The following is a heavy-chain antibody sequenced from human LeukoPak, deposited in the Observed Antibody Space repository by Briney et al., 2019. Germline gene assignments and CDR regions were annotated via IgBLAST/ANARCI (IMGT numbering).Heavy chain of an antibody. CDR2: IYYSGST. V-gene: IGHV4-59*08. CDR1: GGSISSYY. CDR3: ARHVGVPAAIPAPEWFDP. D-gene: IGHD2-2*01. J-gene: IGHJ5*02. Sequence: PSETLSLTCTVSGGSISSYYWSWIRLPPGKGLEWIGYIYYSGSTNYNPSLKSRVTISVDTSKNQFSLKLSSVTAADTAVYYCARHVGVPAAIPAPEWFDPWGQGTLVTVSS.